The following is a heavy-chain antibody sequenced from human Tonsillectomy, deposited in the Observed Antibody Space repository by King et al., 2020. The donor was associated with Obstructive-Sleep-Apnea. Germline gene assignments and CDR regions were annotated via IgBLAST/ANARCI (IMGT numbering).Heavy chain of an antibody. V-gene: IGHV3-33*01. CDR3: ARDYYDSEDVDY. Sequence: QVQLVESGGGVVQPGKSLRLSCAASGFTFSNYGMHWVRQAPGKGLEWVAIIWYDGSNKYYADSVKGRFTISRDNSKNTLYLQMNSLRVEDTAVYYCARDYYDSEDVDYWGQGTLVTVSS. CDR2: IWYDGSNK. CDR1: GFTFSNYG. J-gene: IGHJ4*02. D-gene: IGHD3-10*01.